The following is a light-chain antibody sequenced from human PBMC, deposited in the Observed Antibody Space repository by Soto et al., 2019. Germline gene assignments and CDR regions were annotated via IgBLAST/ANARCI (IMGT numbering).Light chain of an antibody. CDR2: GAS. CDR3: HQYDGAPHT. Sequence: ENVLTQSPGTLSSSPGERATLSCRASQSVRNNYLAWYQKKPGQAPRLLIFGASIRATGIPDRFSGSGSGTDVTLTISRLEPEDFAVFYCHQYDGAPHTFGQGTKLEIK. V-gene: IGKV3-20*01. J-gene: IGKJ2*01. CDR1: QSVRNNY.